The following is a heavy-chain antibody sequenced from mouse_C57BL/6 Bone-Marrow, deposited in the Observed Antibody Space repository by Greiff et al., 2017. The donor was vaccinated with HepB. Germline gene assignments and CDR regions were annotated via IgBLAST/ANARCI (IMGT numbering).Heavy chain of an antibody. CDR2: ISNLAYSI. V-gene: IGHV5-15*04. CDR3: ARHGPTGGYFDV. J-gene: IGHJ1*03. Sequence: EVKLEESGGGLVQPGGSLKLSCAASGFTFSDYGMAWVRQAPRKGPEWVAFISNLAYSIYYADTVTGRFTISRENAKNTLYLEMSSLRSEDTAMYYCARHGPTGGYFDVWGTGTTVTVSS. CDR1: GFTFSDYG.